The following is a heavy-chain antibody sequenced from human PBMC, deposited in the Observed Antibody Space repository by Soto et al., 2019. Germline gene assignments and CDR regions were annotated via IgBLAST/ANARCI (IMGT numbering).Heavy chain of an antibody. CDR1: GGTFSSYT. V-gene: IGHV1-69*02. CDR2: IIPILGIA. CDR3: ARGDGSSGYYLFDY. D-gene: IGHD3-22*01. Sequence: QVKLVQSGAEVKKPGSSVKVSCKASGGTFSSYTISWVRQAPGQGLEWMGRIIPILGIANYAQKFQGRVTITADKSTSTAYMELSSLRSEDTAVYYCARGDGSSGYYLFDYWGQGTLVTVSS. J-gene: IGHJ4*02.